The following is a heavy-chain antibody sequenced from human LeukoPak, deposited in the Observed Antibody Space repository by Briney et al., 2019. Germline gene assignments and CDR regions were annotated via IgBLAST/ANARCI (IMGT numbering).Heavy chain of an antibody. CDR3: ARARWTSTVTTYYLDF. Sequence: GAAVTVSYKASRYIFTDYVIQWVRQAPGQGGEWVGWSNAGNGKTKYSQKFQGRVTITRDTSASTAYMELSGLRSDDTAVYYCARARWTSTVTTYYLDFWGQGTLVTVSS. V-gene: IGHV1-3*01. D-gene: IGHD4-17*01. J-gene: IGHJ4*02. CDR1: RYIFTDYV. CDR2: SNAGNGKT.